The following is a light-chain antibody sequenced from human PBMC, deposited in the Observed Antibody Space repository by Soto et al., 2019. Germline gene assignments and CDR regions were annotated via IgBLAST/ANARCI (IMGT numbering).Light chain of an antibody. CDR2: DVS. CDR1: QNIGSW. Sequence: DIQMTQFPSTLSVSVGDRVTITCRASQNIGSWLAWYQQKPGKAPKVLIYDVSNLETGVPSRFSGSGSGTEFTLTISSLQPDDFATYYCQQYNTYWTFGQGTKVEIK. V-gene: IGKV1-5*01. CDR3: QQYNTYWT. J-gene: IGKJ1*01.